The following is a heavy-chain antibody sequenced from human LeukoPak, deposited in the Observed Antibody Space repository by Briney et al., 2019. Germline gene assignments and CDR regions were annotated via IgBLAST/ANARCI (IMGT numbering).Heavy chain of an antibody. Sequence: GGSLRLSCAASGFTFSSSSMNWVRRAPGKGLEWVSSISSSGSYIYYADSVKGRFTISRDNAKNSLYLQMNSLRAEDTAVYYCARAAYSGYQGDYWGQGTLVTASS. J-gene: IGHJ4*02. V-gene: IGHV3-21*01. CDR2: ISSSGSYI. CDR1: GFTFSSSS. D-gene: IGHD5-12*01. CDR3: ARAAYSGYQGDY.